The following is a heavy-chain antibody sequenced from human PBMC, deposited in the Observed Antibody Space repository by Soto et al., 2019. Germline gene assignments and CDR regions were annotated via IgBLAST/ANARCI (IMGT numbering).Heavy chain of an antibody. V-gene: IGHV4-59*01. CDR1: GGSISSYY. CDR3: ARMSNSGYPLDY. CDR2: IYYSGST. J-gene: IGHJ4*02. Sequence: SETLSLTCTVSGGSISSYYWSWIRQPPGKGLEWIGYIYYSGSTNYNPSLKSRVTISVDTSKNQFSLKLSSVTAADTAVYYCARMSNSGYPLDYWGQGTLVTVSS. D-gene: IGHD3-22*01.